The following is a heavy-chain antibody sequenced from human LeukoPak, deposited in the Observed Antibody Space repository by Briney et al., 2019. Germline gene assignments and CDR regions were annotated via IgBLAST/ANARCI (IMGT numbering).Heavy chain of an antibody. D-gene: IGHD6-6*01. J-gene: IGHJ4*02. CDR3: ARGAMLYIAARPFDY. Sequence: ASVKVSCKASGYTFTCYYMHWVRQAPGQGLEWMGWINPNSGGTNYAQKFQGRVTMTRDTSISTAYMELSRLRSDDTAVYYCARGAMLYIAARPFDYWGQGTLVTVSS. CDR1: GYTFTCYY. CDR2: INPNSGGT. V-gene: IGHV1-2*02.